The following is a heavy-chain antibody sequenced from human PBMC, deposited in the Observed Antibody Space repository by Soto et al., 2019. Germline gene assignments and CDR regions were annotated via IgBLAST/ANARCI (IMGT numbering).Heavy chain of an antibody. J-gene: IGHJ4*02. CDR3: ARDLGGWPDY. CDR1: GYTFTIYY. CDR2: INPSGGST. Sequence: ASVKVSCKASGYTFTIYYRHWVRQAPGQGLEWMGIINPSGGSTSYAQKFQGRVTMTRDTSASTAYMELSSLRSEDTAVYYCARDLGGWPDYWGQGTLATVSS. V-gene: IGHV1-46*01. D-gene: IGHD2-15*01.